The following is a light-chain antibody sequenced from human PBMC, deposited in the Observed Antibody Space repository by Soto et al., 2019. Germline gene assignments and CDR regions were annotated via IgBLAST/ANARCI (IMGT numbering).Light chain of an antibody. V-gene: IGKV1-9*01. J-gene: IGKJ3*01. CDR3: QQVNSYPLT. CDR1: QGLSSY. Sequence: DIQLTQSPSFLSASVGDRVTITCRASQGLSSYLAWYQQKPGKAPKVLIYAASTLQSGVPSRFSGSGSGTEFTLTISSLQPADFATYYCQQVNSYPLTFGPGTKVDIK. CDR2: AAS.